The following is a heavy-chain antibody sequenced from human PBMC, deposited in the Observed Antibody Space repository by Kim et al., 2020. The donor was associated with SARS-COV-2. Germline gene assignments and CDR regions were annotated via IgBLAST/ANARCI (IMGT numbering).Heavy chain of an antibody. CDR1: GYTFTSYG. J-gene: IGHJ6*02. V-gene: IGHV1-18*04. CDR3: ASYNYDFWSGYYTNYGMDV. Sequence: ASVKVSCKASGYTFTSYGISWVRQAPGQGLEWMGWISAYNGNTNYAQKLQGRVTMTTDTSTSTAYMELRSLRSDDTAVYYCASYNYDFWSGYYTNYGMDVWGQGTTVTVSS. D-gene: IGHD3-3*01. CDR2: ISAYNGNT.